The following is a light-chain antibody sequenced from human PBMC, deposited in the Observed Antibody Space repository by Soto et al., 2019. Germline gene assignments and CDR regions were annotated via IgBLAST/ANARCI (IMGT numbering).Light chain of an antibody. V-gene: IGKV3-20*01. CDR3: QQYGSSGT. CDR1: QSVSNNY. CDR2: GAS. Sequence: EIVLRQSAGTLSLSPGEKATLSCRASQSVSNNYLAWYQQKPGQAPRLLIYGASNRATGIPDRFSGSGSGTDFTLTISRLEPEDFAVYYCQQYGSSGTFGQGTKVDI. J-gene: IGKJ1*01.